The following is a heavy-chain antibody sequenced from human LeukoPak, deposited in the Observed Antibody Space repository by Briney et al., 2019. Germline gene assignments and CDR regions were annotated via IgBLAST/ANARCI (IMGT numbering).Heavy chain of an antibody. J-gene: IGHJ5*02. Sequence: SETLSLTCTVSGGSISSYYWSWIRQPAGKGLEWIGRICTSGSTNYNPSLKSRVTMSVDTSKNQFSLKLSSVTAADTAVYYCAREFYYYDSSGFDPWGQGTLVTVSS. D-gene: IGHD3-22*01. CDR1: GGSISSYY. V-gene: IGHV4-4*07. CDR3: AREFYYYDSSGFDP. CDR2: ICTSGST.